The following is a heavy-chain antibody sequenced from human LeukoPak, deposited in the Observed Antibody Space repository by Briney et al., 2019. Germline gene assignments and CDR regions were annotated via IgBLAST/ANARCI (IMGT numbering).Heavy chain of an antibody. CDR3: ARGGSSGHQGYYYMDV. D-gene: IGHD3-22*01. CDR2: IIPIFGTA. CDR1: GGTFSSYA. V-gene: IGHV1-69*05. J-gene: IGHJ6*03. Sequence: SVKVSCKASGGTFSSYAISWVRQAPGQGLEWMGGIIPIFGTANYAQKFQGRVTITTDESTSTAYMELSSLRSEDTAVYYCARGGSSGHQGYYYMDVWGKGTTVTVS.